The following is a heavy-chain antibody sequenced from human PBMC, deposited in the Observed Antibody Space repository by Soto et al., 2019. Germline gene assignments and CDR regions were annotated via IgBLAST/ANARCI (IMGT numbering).Heavy chain of an antibody. D-gene: IGHD3-10*01. CDR3: ARVSRGAFDY. J-gene: IGHJ4*02. V-gene: IGHV3-64*01. Sequence: PGGSLRLSCAASGFTFSSYAMHWVRQAPGKGLEYVSAISSNGGSTYYANSVKGRFTISRDNSKNTLYLQMDSLRTEDMTVYYCARVSRGAFDYWGQGTLVTVSS. CDR1: GFTFSSYA. CDR2: ISSNGGST.